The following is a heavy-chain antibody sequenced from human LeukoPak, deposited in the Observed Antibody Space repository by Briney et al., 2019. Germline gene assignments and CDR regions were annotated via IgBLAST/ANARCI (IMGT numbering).Heavy chain of an antibody. CDR3: ARAYCGGDCPSGAFDI. V-gene: IGHV3-48*04. Sequence: PGGSLRLSCAASGFTFSSYGMHWVRQAPGKGLEWVSYISSSGSTIYYADSVKGRFTISRDNAKNSLYLQMNSLRAEDTAVYYCARAYCGGDCPSGAFDIWGQGTMVTVSS. D-gene: IGHD2-21*02. J-gene: IGHJ3*02. CDR1: GFTFSSYG. CDR2: ISSSGSTI.